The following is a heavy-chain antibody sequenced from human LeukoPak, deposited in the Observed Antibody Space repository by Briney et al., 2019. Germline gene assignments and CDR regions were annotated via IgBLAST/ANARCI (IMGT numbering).Heavy chain of an antibody. CDR1: GFTFSSYS. D-gene: IGHD6-13*01. V-gene: IGHV3-21*01. CDR3: ARGGIAAAADY. Sequence: PGGSLRLSCAASGFTFSSYSMNWVRQAPGKGLEWVSSISSSSSYIYYADSVKRRFTISRDNAKNSLYLQMNSLRAEDTAVYYCARGGIAAAADYWGQGTLVTVSS. J-gene: IGHJ4*02. CDR2: ISSSSSYI.